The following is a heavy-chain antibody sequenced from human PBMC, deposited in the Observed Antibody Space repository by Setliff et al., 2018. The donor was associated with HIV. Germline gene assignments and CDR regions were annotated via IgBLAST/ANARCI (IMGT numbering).Heavy chain of an antibody. CDR3: ASLYYYDSSGYTPYMDV. Sequence: SETLSLTCTVSGGSISSGSYYWSWIRQPAGKGLEWIGRIYTSGSTNYNPSLKSRITISVDTSKNQFSLKLSSVTAADTAVYYCASLYYYDSSGYTPYMDVWGKGTTVTVSS. CDR1: GGSISSGSYY. J-gene: IGHJ6*03. V-gene: IGHV4-61*02. D-gene: IGHD3-22*01. CDR2: IYTSGST.